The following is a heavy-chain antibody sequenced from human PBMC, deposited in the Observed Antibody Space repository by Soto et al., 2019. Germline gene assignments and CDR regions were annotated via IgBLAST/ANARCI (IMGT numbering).Heavy chain of an antibody. D-gene: IGHD1-26*01. Sequence: QVPLVESGGGVVQPGRSLRLSCAASGFTFSSYGMHWVRQAPGKGLEWVAIISYDGSKTYYADSVKGRFTISRDNSKNTLYLQMNSLRAEDTSVYYCAKEGGLSGSYYISSSYYFDSWGQGPLVTVSS. CDR2: ISYDGSKT. J-gene: IGHJ4*02. CDR1: GFTFSSYG. CDR3: AKEGGLSGSYYISSSYYFDS. V-gene: IGHV3-30*18.